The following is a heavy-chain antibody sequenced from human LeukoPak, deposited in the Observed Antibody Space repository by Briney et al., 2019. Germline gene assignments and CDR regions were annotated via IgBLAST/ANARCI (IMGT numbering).Heavy chain of an antibody. CDR3: ARSADSSGYFREIPLYYFDY. CDR2: ISNSGSTI. CDR1: GFTFSDFY. J-gene: IGHJ4*02. D-gene: IGHD3-22*01. V-gene: IGHV3-11*01. Sequence: PGGSLRLSCAASGFTFSDFYMTWIRQALGKGLEWISHISNSGSTIHYADSLKGRFTISRDNAKNSLYLQINSLRAEDTAVYYCARSADSSGYFREIPLYYFDYWGQGTLVTVSS.